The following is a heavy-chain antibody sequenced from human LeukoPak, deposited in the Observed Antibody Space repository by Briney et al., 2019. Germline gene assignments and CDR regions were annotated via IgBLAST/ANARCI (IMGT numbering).Heavy chain of an antibody. Sequence: GGSLRLSCAASGFTFSSYAMSWVRQAPGKGLEWVSAISGSGGGTYYADSVKGRFTISRDNSKDTLYLQMNSLRAEDTAVYYCALRYCSGGSCYARYYYYYGMDVWGQGTTVTVSS. CDR1: GFTFSSYA. V-gene: IGHV3-23*01. CDR2: ISGSGGGT. D-gene: IGHD2-15*01. J-gene: IGHJ6*02. CDR3: ALRYCSGGSCYARYYYYYGMDV.